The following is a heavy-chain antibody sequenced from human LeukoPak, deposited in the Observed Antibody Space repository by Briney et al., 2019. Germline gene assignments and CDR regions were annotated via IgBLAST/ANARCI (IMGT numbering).Heavy chain of an antibody. CDR2: INWSGGRT. CDR1: GFTFSSYA. CDR3: ARDLTTSDN. V-gene: IGHV3-20*04. J-gene: IGHJ4*02. Sequence: GGSLRLSCAVSGFTFSSYAMNWVRQAPGKGLEWVSGINWSGGRTGYADSLKGRFTISRDNAKNTLYLQMNSLRDEDTALYYCARDLTTSDNWGQGTLVTVSS. D-gene: IGHD1/OR15-1a*01.